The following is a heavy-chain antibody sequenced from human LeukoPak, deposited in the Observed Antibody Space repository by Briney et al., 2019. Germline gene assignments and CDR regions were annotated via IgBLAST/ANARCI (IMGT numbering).Heavy chain of an antibody. V-gene: IGHV4-31*03. D-gene: IGHD2-15*01. J-gene: IGHJ4*02. CDR3: ARVVVVVRGFYFDY. Sequence: SETLSLTCTVSGGSISSGGYYWSWIRQHPGKGLEWIGYIYYSGSTYYNPSLKSRVTISVDTSKNQFSLKLSSVTAADTAVYYCARVVVVVRGFYFDYWGQGTLVTVSS. CDR1: GGSISSGGYY. CDR2: IYYSGST.